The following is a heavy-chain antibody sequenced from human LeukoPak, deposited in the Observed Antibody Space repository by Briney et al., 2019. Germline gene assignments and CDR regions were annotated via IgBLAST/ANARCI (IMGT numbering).Heavy chain of an antibody. CDR2: IKQDGSEI. CDR1: GFTLSTYW. CDR3: ARDKVVGATIFDY. D-gene: IGHD1-26*01. V-gene: IGHV3-7*03. J-gene: IGHJ4*02. Sequence: PGGSLRLSCAASGFTLSTYWMSWVRQAPGKGLEWVANIKQDGSEIYYVDSVKGRFTISRGNAKNSLYLQMNSLRAEDTAVYYCARDKVVGATIFDYWGQGTLVTVSS.